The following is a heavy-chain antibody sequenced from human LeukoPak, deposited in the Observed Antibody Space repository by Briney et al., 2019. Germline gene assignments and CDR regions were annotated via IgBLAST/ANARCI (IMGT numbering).Heavy chain of an antibody. D-gene: IGHD2-2*01. Sequence: GRSLRLSCAASGFTFSNYWMHWVRQAPGKGLVWVSRINTDGSLTDYADSVRGRFTFSRDNAKNTLYLQMNSLRAEDTAVYYCARAYCATTTCYSELFDPWGQGTLVTVSS. J-gene: IGHJ5*02. V-gene: IGHV3-74*01. CDR2: INTDGSLT. CDR3: ARAYCATTTCYSELFDP. CDR1: GFTFSNYW.